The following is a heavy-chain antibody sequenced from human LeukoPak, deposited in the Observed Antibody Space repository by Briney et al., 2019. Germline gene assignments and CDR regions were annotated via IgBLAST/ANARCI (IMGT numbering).Heavy chain of an antibody. Sequence: GGSLRLSCAASGFTFSSYSTNWVRQAPGKGLEWVSSISSSSSYIYYADSVKGRLNISRDNAKNSLYLQMSSLRAEDTAVYYCARAEGYDYGGNQNDYWGQGTLVTVSS. J-gene: IGHJ4*02. V-gene: IGHV3-21*01. CDR3: ARAEGYDYGGNQNDY. CDR1: GFTFSSYS. D-gene: IGHD4-23*01. CDR2: ISSSSSYI.